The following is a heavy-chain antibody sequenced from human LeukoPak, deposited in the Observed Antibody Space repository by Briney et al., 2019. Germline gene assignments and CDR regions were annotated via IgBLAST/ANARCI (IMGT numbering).Heavy chain of an antibody. D-gene: IGHD3-3*01. CDR2: ISSSGSTI. V-gene: IGHV3-11*01. J-gene: IGHJ4*02. CDR1: GFTFSDYY. CDR3: GVVMRTQSDY. Sequence: GGSLRLSCAASGFTFSDYYMSWIRQAPGKGLEWVSYISSSGSTIYYADSVKGRFTISRDNAKNSLYLQMNSLRAEDTAVSIFGVVMRTQSDYWGQGTLVTVSS.